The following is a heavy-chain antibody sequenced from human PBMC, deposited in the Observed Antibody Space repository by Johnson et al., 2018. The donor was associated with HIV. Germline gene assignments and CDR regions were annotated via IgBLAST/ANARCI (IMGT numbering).Heavy chain of an antibody. CDR3: ARESGGQYDAFDI. Sequence: QVQLVESGGGVVQPGRSLRLSCAASGFTFSSYAMHWVRQAPGKGLEWVAVISYDGSNKYYADSVKGRFTISRDNSKNTLYLQMNSLRAEATAVYYCARESGGQYDAFDIWGQGTMVTVSS. V-gene: IGHV3-30*04. CDR2: ISYDGSNK. J-gene: IGHJ3*02. CDR1: GFTFSSYA. D-gene: IGHD3-16*01.